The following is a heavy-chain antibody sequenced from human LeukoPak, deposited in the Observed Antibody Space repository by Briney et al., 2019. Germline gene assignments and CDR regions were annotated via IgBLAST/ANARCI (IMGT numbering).Heavy chain of an antibody. CDR1: GGSISSTGYY. CDR2: IYTSGST. D-gene: IGHD2-15*01. V-gene: IGHV4-61*02. J-gene: IGHJ5*02. CDR3: ARAVVADTNWFDP. Sequence: SQTLSLTCTVSGGSISSTGYYWTWIRQPAGKGLEWIGRIYTSGSTNYNPSLKSRVTISVDTSKNQFSLKVSSVTAAGTAVYYCARAVVADTNWFDPWGQGTLVTVSS.